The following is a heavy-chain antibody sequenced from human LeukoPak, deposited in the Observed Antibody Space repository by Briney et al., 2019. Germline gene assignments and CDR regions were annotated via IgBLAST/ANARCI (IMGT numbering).Heavy chain of an antibody. CDR1: GYTFTSYG. CDR2: FDPEDGET. Sequence: ASVKVSCKASGYTFTSYGISWVRQAPGKGLEWMGGFDPEDGETIYAQKFQGRATMTEDTSTDTAYMELSSLRSEDTAVYYCATAHRLPNSLLIVGATPGFDYWGQGTLVTVSS. D-gene: IGHD1-26*01. CDR3: ATAHRLPNSLLIVGATPGFDY. J-gene: IGHJ4*02. V-gene: IGHV1-24*01.